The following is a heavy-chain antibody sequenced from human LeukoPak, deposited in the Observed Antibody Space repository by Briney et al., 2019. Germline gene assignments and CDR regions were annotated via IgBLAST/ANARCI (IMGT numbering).Heavy chain of an antibody. D-gene: IGHD2-15*01. CDR3: AVAATSYYYYYMDV. J-gene: IGHJ6*03. CDR2: IIPIFGTA. V-gene: IGHV1-69*05. CDR1: GGTFSSYA. Sequence: SVKVSCKASGGTFSSYAISWVRQAPGQGLEWMGGIIPIFGTANYAQKFQGRVTITTDESTSTAYMELSGLRSEDTAVYYCAVAATSYYYYYMDVWGKGTTVTVSS.